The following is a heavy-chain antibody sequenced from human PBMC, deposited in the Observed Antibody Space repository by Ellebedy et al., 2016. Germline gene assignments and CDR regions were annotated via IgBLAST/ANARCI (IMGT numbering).Heavy chain of an antibody. V-gene: IGHV3-33*01. CDR2: IWYDGSKK. CDR1: GFTFSSYG. CDR3: VRGPEQQLVDVY. J-gene: IGHJ4*02. Sequence: GESLKISCAASGFTFSSYGMHWVRQAPGKGLEWVAVIWYDGSKKYYADSVKGRFTISRDNSKNTLYLQMNSLRVEDTAVYYCVRGPEQQLVDVYWGQGTLVTVSS. D-gene: IGHD6-13*01.